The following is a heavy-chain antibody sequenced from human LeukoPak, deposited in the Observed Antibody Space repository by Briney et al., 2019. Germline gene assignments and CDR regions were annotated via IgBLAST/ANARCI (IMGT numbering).Heavy chain of an antibody. CDR2: ISGDGGST. J-gene: IGHJ4*02. D-gene: IGHD5-24*01. CDR3: AKDIGEMATITPGFDY. V-gene: IGHV3-43*02. CDR1: GFTFDDYA. Sequence: GGSLRLSRAASGFTFDDYAMPWVRQAPGKGLEWVSLISGDGGSTYYADSVKGRFTISRDNSKNSLYLQMNSLRTEDTALYYCAKDIGEMATITPGFDYWGQGTLVTVSS.